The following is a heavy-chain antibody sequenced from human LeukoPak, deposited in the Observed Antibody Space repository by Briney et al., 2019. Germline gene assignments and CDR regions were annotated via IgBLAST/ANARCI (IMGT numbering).Heavy chain of an antibody. CDR2: SSAYNGNT. CDR3: ARHGLDYGDYVGLGHSPTSSYSYTDV. Sequence: GASVNVSCKCSGYAFTSYGICWVWHAPGPGLELMGWSSAYNGNTNYAQKRHGRVTMTTDTSTSTAYIELRSLMHDENAAYYCARHGLDYGDYVGLGHSPTSSYSYTDVWDEATTPTVPS. CDR1: GYAFTSYG. V-gene: IGHV1-18*01. D-gene: IGHD4-17*01. J-gene: IGHJ6*03.